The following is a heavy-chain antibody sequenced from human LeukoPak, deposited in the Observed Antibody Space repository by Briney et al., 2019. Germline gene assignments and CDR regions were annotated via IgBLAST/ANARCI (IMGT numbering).Heavy chain of an antibody. CDR2: IKSKTDGGTT. CDR3: TTVVLLWFGETDHDAFDI. CDR1: GFTFSNAW. D-gene: IGHD3-10*01. V-gene: IGHV3-15*01. Sequence: GGSLRLSCAASGFTFSNAWMSRVRQAPGKGLEWVGRIKSKTDGGTTDYAAPVKGRFTISRDDSKNTLYLQMNSLKTEDTAVYYCTTVVLLWFGETDHDAFDIWGQGTMVTVSS. J-gene: IGHJ3*02.